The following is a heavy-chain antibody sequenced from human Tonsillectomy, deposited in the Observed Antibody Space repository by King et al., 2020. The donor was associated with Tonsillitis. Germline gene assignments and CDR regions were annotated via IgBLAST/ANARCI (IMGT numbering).Heavy chain of an antibody. D-gene: IGHD5-12*01. CDR1: GFTFRSYA. CDR3: AKGFYSGYDTFDY. J-gene: IGHJ4*02. Sequence: VQLVESGGGLVQPGGSLRLSCAASGFTFRSYAMSWVRQAPGKGLEWVSAISGSGVSTYYADSVGGRFTISRDNSKNTLYLQMNSLRAEDTAVYYCAKGFYSGYDTFDYWGQGTLVTVSS. CDR2: ISGSGVST. V-gene: IGHV3-23*04.